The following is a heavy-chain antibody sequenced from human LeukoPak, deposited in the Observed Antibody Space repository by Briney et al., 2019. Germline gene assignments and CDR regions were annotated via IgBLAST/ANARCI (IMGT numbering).Heavy chain of an antibody. CDR2: IYYSGST. D-gene: IGHD3-9*01. CDR1: GGSISSSSYY. CDR3: ARSVLRYFDWLALNDAFDI. V-gene: IGHV4-39*01. Sequence: SETLSLTRTVSGGSISSSSYYWGWIRQPPGKGLEWIGSIYYSGSTYYNPSLKSRVTISVDTSKNQFSLKLSSVTAADTAVYYCARSVLRYFDWLALNDAFDIWGQGTMATVSS. J-gene: IGHJ3*02.